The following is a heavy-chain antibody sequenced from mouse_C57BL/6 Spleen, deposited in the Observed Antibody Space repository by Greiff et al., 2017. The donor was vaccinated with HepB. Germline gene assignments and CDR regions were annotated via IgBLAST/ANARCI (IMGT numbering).Heavy chain of an antibody. V-gene: IGHV1-26*01. J-gene: IGHJ4*01. D-gene: IGHD2-4*01. CDR2: INPNNGGT. CDR1: GYTFTDYY. Sequence: EVQLQESGPELVKPGASVKISCKASGYTFTDYYMNWVKQSHGKSLEWIGDINPNNGGTSYNQKFKGKATLTVDKSSSTAYMELRSLTSEDSAVYYCARGGGLRAGPYAMDYWGQGTSVTVSS. CDR3: ARGGGLRAGPYAMDY.